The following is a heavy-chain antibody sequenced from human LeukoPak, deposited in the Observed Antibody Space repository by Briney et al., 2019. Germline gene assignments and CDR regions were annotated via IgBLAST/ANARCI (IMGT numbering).Heavy chain of an antibody. V-gene: IGHV1-69*13. Sequence: SVKVSCKTSGYTFTSYAMHWVRQAPGQGLEWMGGIIPVFGTANYAQKFQGRVTITADESTSTAYMELSSLRSEDTAVYYCARWEVGIAAAGLKFYYYYGMDVWGQGTTVTVSS. CDR3: ARWEVGIAAAGLKFYYYYGMDV. CDR2: IIPVFGTA. J-gene: IGHJ6*02. CDR1: GYTFTSYA. D-gene: IGHD6-13*01.